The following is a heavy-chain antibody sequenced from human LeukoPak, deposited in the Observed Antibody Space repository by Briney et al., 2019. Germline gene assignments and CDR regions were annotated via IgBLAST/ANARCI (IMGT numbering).Heavy chain of an antibody. V-gene: IGHV3-48*01. CDR2: ISSSSSTI. Sequence: GGSLRLSCAASGFTFSGYSMNWVRQAPGKGLEWVSYISSSSSTIYYADSVKGRFTISRDNAKNSLYLQMNSLRAEDTAVYYCARRHGSGSYLRVSYYMDVWGKGTTVTVSS. D-gene: IGHD3-10*01. CDR1: GFTFSGYS. CDR3: ARRHGSGSYLRVSYYMDV. J-gene: IGHJ6*03.